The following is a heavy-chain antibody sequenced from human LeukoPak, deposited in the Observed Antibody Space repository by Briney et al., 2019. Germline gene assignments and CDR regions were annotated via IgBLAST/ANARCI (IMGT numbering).Heavy chain of an antibody. CDR3: ARRDPMSVAGLGWFDP. V-gene: IGHV4-34*01. CDR2: INHSGST. Sequence: SETLSLTCAVYGGSFSGYYWSWIRQPPGKGLEWIGEINHSGSTNYNPSLKSRVTISIDTSKNLFSLNLLYVTASDTSVYYCARRDPMSVAGLGWFDPWGQGTLVTVSS. D-gene: IGHD6-19*01. CDR1: GGSFSGYY. J-gene: IGHJ5*02.